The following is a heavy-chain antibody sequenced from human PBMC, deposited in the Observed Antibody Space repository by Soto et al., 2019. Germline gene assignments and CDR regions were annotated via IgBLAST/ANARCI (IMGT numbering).Heavy chain of an antibody. D-gene: IGHD2-2*02. V-gene: IGHV1-69*06. CDR2: IIPIFGTA. Sequence: QVPLVQSGAEVKKPGSSVKVSCKASGGTFSSYAISWVRQAPGQGLEWMGGIIPIFGTANYAQKFQGRVTITADKSTSTAYKELSSLRSEDTAVYYCARALGYCSSTSCYMSLYYYYGMDVWGQGTTVTVSS. CDR3: ARALGYCSSTSCYMSLYYYYGMDV. CDR1: GGTFSSYA. J-gene: IGHJ6*02.